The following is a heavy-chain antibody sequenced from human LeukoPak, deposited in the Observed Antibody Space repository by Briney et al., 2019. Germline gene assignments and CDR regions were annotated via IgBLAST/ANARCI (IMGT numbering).Heavy chain of an antibody. V-gene: IGHV4-34*01. CDR3: ARLRYTSGWGGYYYYYMDV. CDR1: GGSFSNYY. D-gene: IGHD6-19*01. J-gene: IGHJ6*03. CDR2: INHSGST. Sequence: PSETLSLTCAVYGGSFSNYYWNWIRQPPGKGLEWIGEINHSGSTNYNPSLKSRVTISIDTSKNQFSLKLSSVTAADTAVYYCARLRYTSGWGGYYYYYMDVWGKGTTVTVSS.